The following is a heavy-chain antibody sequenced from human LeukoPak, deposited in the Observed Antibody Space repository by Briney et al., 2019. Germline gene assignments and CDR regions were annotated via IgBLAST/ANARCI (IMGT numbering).Heavy chain of an antibody. CDR3: AKAPDSSGFTSYFDS. D-gene: IGHD3-22*01. J-gene: IGHJ4*02. CDR1: GFTFSTFA. Sequence: RGSLRLSCAVSGFTFSTFAMNWVRQAPGKGLEWVSSLSDSAVSSYYADSVKGRFTISRDNSKNTLYLQMNSLRAEDTATYYCAKAPDSSGFTSYFDSWGQGTLVAVSS. CDR2: LSDSAVSS. V-gene: IGHV3-23*01.